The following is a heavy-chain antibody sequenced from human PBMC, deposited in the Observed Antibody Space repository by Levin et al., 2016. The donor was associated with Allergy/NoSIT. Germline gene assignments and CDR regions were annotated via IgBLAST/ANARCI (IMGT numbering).Heavy chain of an antibody. V-gene: IGHV4-39*01. CDR3: ARFYYYDSSGYYSGYWFDP. J-gene: IGHJ5*02. D-gene: IGHD3-22*01. Sequence: WIRQPPGKGLEWIGSIYYSGSTYYNPSLKSRLTISVDTSKNQFSLKLGSVTAADTAVYYCARFYYYDSSGYYSGYWFDPWGQGTLVTVSS. CDR2: IYYSGST.